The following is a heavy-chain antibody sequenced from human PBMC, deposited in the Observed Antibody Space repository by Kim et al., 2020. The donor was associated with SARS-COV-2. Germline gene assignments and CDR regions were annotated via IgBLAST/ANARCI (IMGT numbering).Heavy chain of an antibody. V-gene: IGHV3-11*01. CDR3: AGGVSLDYYYYYGMDV. Sequence: DSVKGRFTISRDNAKNSLLRQMNSLRAEDTAGYYCAGGVSLDYYYYYGMDVWGQGTTVTVSS. J-gene: IGHJ6*02.